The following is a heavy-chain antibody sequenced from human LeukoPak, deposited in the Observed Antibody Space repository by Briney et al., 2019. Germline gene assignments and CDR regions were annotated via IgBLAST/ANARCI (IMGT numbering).Heavy chain of an antibody. CDR2: IIPIFGTA. V-gene: IGHV1-69*05. D-gene: IGHD3-22*01. Sequence: SVKASCKASGGTFSSYAISWVRQAPGQGLEWMGRIIPIFGTANYAQKFQGRVTITTDESTSTAYMELSSLRSEDTAVYYCAREDYYDSSGYSDYWGQGTLVTVSS. CDR1: GGTFSSYA. J-gene: IGHJ4*02. CDR3: AREDYYDSSGYSDY.